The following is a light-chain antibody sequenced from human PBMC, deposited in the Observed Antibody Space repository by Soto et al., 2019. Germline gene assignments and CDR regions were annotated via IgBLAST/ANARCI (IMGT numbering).Light chain of an antibody. CDR3: QHYNSYSYT. Sequence: DIQMTQSPSTLSGSVGDRVTITCRASQTISSWLAWYQQKPGKAPKLLIYKASTLKSGVPSRFSGSGSGTEFTLTISSLQPDDFATYYCQHYNSYSYTFGQGTKVDIK. V-gene: IGKV1-5*03. J-gene: IGKJ2*01. CDR2: KAS. CDR1: QTISSW.